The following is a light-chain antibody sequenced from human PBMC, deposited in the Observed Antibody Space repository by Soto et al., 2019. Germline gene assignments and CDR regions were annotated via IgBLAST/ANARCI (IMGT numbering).Light chain of an antibody. Sequence: DIQMTQSPWTLSASVGDRVTLTCRASQNINSWLAWYQQKPGKAPKFLIYKASTLQSGVPSRFSGSGSGTEFTLTISSLQPDDFATYYCQQYDRRWTFGQGTKVDIK. CDR2: KAS. CDR3: QQYDRRWT. V-gene: IGKV1-5*03. CDR1: QNINSW. J-gene: IGKJ1*01.